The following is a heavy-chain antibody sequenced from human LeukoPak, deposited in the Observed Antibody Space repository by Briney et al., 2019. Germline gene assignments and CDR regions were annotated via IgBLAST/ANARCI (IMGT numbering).Heavy chain of an antibody. J-gene: IGHJ4*02. V-gene: IGHV1-69*13. CDR2: IIPIFGTA. Sequence: ASVKVSCKASGGTFSNYAINWVRQAPGQGLEWMGGIIPIFGTANYAQKFLGRVTITADESTSTAYMELSSLKSEDTAVYYCARVNSLFGREGYFDYWGQGTLVTVSS. CDR1: GGTFSNYA. CDR3: ARVNSLFGREGYFDY. D-gene: IGHD1-26*01.